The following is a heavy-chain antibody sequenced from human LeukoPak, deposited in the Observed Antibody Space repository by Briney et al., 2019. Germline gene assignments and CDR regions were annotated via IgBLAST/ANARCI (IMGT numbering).Heavy chain of an antibody. J-gene: IGHJ4*02. CDR1: GFTFDDYA. CDR3: ARVTGYMIEDYFDY. CDR2: IYYSGST. D-gene: IGHD3-9*01. V-gene: IGHV4-59*01. Sequence: GSLRLSCAASGFTFDDYAMHWIRQPPGKGLEWIGYIYYSGSTNYNPSLKSRVTVSVDTSKNQFSLKLNSVTAADTAVYYCARVTGYMIEDYFDYWGQGTLVTVSS.